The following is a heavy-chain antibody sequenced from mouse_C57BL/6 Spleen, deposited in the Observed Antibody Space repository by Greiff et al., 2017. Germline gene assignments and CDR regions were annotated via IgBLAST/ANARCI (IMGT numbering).Heavy chain of an antibody. CDR1: GYAFSSSW. J-gene: IGHJ3*01. D-gene: IGHD2-4*01. CDR3: ARYDDYDGGFAY. CDR2: IYPGDGDT. V-gene: IGHV1-82*01. Sequence: VQRVESGPELVKPGASVKISCKASGYAFSSSWMNWVKQRPGKGLEWIGRIYPGDGDTNYNGKFKGKATLTADKSSSTAYMQLSSLTSEDSAVYFCARYDDYDGGFAYWGQGTLVTVSA.